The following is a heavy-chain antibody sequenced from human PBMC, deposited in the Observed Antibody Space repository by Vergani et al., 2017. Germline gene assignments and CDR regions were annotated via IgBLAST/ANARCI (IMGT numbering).Heavy chain of an antibody. D-gene: IGHD3-22*01. CDR3: ARVYYYDSSGTGSDAFDI. CDR2: IYHSGST. V-gene: IGHV4-4*02. J-gene: IGHJ3*02. Sequence: QVQLQESGPGLVKPSGTLSLTCAVSGGSISSSNWWSWVRQPPGKGLEWIGEIYHSGSTNYNPSLKRRVTISVDKSQNQFSLKLSSVTAADTAVYYCARVYYYDSSGTGSDAFDIWGQGTMVTVSS. CDR1: GGSISSSNW.